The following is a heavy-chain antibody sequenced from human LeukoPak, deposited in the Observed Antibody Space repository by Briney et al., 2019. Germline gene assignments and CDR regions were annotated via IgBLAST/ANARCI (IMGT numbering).Heavy chain of an antibody. CDR1: GFTFSSYA. CDR2: ISYDGSNK. Sequence: GGSLRLSCAASGFTFSSYAMHWVRQAPGKGLEWVAVISYDGSNKYYADSVKGRFTISRDNSKNTLYLQMNSLRAEDTAVYYCAKDSRGRVDYWGQGTLVTVSS. V-gene: IGHV3-30-3*01. D-gene: IGHD1-26*01. J-gene: IGHJ4*02. CDR3: AKDSRGRVDY.